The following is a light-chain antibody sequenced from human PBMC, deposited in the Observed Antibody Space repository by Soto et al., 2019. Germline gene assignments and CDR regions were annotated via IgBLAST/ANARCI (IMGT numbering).Light chain of an antibody. V-gene: IGLV2-14*01. CDR2: GVS. CDR3: NSYAGTSYV. Sequence: QSALTQPASVSGSPGQSITISCTGTSSDVGAYNYVSWYQQHPDKAPKLVIYGVSNRPSGVSNRFSGSKSGNTASLTISGLLPEDEAHYYCNSYAGTSYVFGTGTKLTVL. J-gene: IGLJ1*01. CDR1: SSDVGAYNY.